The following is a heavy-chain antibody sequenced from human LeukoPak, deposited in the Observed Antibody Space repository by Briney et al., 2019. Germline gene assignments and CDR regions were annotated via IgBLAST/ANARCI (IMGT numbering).Heavy chain of an antibody. Sequence: PSETLSLTCAVYGENFSTYHYSWIRQSPGKGLEWIGEINHSGSTNYNPSLKSRVTTSVDTSKSQFSLRLSSVTAADTAVYYCARHGNIVILPTTSKAFDVWGQGTMVTVSS. V-gene: IGHV4-34*01. CDR2: INHSGST. D-gene: IGHD2/OR15-2a*01. CDR3: ARHGNIVILPTTSKAFDV. J-gene: IGHJ3*01. CDR1: GENFSTYH.